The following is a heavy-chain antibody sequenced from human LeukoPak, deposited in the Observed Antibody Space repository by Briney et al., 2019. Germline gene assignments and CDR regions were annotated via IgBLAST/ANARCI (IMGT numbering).Heavy chain of an antibody. J-gene: IGHJ4*02. V-gene: IGHV3-23*01. CDR3: AKDYNAFDF. Sequence: YADSVKARFTVSRDNSKNILYLQMHSLTVEDTAIYFCAKDYNAFDFWGQGTLVTVSS. D-gene: IGHD1-1*01.